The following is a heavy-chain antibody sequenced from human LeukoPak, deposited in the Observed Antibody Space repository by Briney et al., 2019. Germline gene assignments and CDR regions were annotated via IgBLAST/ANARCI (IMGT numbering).Heavy chain of an antibody. D-gene: IGHD6-13*01. CDR1: GFTLSIYA. CDR2: ISGRGVTT. V-gene: IGHV3-23*01. J-gene: IGHJ6*02. CDR3: ARPYSSSWSAGYYYYGMDV. Sequence: GGSLRLSCAASGFTLSIYAMSWVRQAPGKGLEWVSAISGRGVTTYYADSVKGRFTISRDNSKNTLYLQMNSLTAEDTAVYYCARPYSSSWSAGYYYYGMDVWGQGTTVTVSS.